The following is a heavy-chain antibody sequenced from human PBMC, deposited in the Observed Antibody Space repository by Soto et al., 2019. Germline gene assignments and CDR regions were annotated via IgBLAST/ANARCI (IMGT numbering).Heavy chain of an antibody. CDR1: GYSFSTYY. D-gene: IGHD6-19*01. CDR2: INPGGDST. J-gene: IGHJ3*02. V-gene: IGHV1-46*01. CDR3: ARDVLTVAGTDAFDI. Sequence: QVQLVQSGAEVKKPGASVKVSCEASGYSFSTYYLHWVRQAPGQGLEWMGLINPGGDSTSYAQKFQGRVTMTRDTSTSTVYMELSSLRSDDTAVYYCARDVLTVAGTDAFDIWGQGTMVAVSS.